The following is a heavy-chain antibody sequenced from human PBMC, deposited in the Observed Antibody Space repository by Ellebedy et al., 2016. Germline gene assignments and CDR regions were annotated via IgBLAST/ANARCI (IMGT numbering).Heavy chain of an antibody. CDR1: GYTFTSYY. Sequence: ASVKVSXXASGYTFTSYYMHWVQQAPGQGLEWMGIINPSGGSTNYAQKFQGRVTITADESMSTAYMELSSLRSEDTAVYYCARCLMVRGVIYYYGMDVWGQGTTVTVSS. CDR2: INPSGGST. D-gene: IGHD3-10*01. CDR3: ARCLMVRGVIYYYGMDV. J-gene: IGHJ6*02. V-gene: IGHV1-46*01.